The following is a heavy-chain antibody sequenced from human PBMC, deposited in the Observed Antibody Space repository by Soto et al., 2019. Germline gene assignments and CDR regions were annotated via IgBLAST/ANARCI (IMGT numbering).Heavy chain of an antibody. Sequence: VGSLRLSCAASGFTFSSYAMHWVRQAPGKGLEWVAVISYDGSNKYYADSVKGRFTISRDNSKNTLYLQMNSLRAEDTAVYYCARESGGYFDHWGQGTLVTVSS. CDR2: ISYDGSNK. V-gene: IGHV3-30-3*01. J-gene: IGHJ4*02. CDR3: ARESGGYFDH. D-gene: IGHD3-10*01. CDR1: GFTFSSYA.